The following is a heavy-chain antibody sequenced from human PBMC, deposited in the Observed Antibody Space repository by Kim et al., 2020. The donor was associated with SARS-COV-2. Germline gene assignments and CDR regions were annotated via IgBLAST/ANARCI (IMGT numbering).Heavy chain of an antibody. V-gene: IGHV4-4*02. CDR3: ASKASCYVCASYYYYGMDV. CDR2: IYHSGST. Sequence: SETLSLTCAVSGGSISSSNWWSWVRQPPGKGLEWIGEIYHSGSTNDNPSLKSRVTISVDKSKNQFSLKLSSVTAADTAVYYCASKASCYVCASYYYYGMDVWGQGTTVTVSS. J-gene: IGHJ6*02. D-gene: IGHD2-2*01. CDR1: GGSISSSNW.